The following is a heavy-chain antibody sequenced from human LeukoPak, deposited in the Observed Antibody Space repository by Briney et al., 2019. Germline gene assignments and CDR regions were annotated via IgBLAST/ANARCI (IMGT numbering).Heavy chain of an antibody. J-gene: IGHJ1*01. CDR3: ARDERVWTGVQH. CDR1: GFTFSSSW. Sequence: PGGSLRLSCAASGFTFSSSWMHWVRQTPGKGLMWVSRISADGSDIKYVDSVKGRFTISRDNSKNTLILQMNSLRAEDTAVYYCARDERVWTGVQHWGQGTLVTVSP. V-gene: IGHV3-74*03. D-gene: IGHD3/OR15-3a*01. CDR2: ISADGSDI.